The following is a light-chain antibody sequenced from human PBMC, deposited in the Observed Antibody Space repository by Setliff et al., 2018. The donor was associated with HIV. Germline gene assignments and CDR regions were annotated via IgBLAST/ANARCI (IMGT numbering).Light chain of an antibody. CDR1: GSDVGTSKY. CDR2: DGT. J-gene: IGLJ1*01. CDR3: SIHRRRGYG. V-gene: IGLV2-14*03. Sequence: QSALTQPASVSGSPGQSITISCTATGSDVGTSKYVSWYQQHPGKDPKLITYDGTTRPSGVSNPFSGSKSGNTASLTISGLEAEDEAAYYCSIHRRRGYGFGTGTKGTVL.